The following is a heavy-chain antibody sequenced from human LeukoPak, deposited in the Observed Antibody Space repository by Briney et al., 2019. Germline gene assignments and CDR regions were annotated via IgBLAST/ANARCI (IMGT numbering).Heavy chain of an antibody. D-gene: IGHD6-19*01. CDR3: ARNIVPGYSSGWYPNYFDY. CDR1: GGSISSSSYY. V-gene: IGHV4-39*01. Sequence: SETLSLTCTVSGGSISSSSYYWGWIRQPPGKGLEWIGSIYYSGSTYYNPSLKSRVTISVDTSKNQFSLKPSSVTAADTAVYYCARNIVPGYSSGWYPNYFDYWGQGTLVTVSS. J-gene: IGHJ4*02. CDR2: IYYSGST.